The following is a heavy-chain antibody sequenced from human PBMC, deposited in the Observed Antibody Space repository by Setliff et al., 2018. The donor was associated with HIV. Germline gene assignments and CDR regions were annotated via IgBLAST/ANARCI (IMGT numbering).Heavy chain of an antibody. CDR2: ISRFFNTT. J-gene: IGHJ4*02. V-gene: IGHV1-69*13. Sequence: SVKVSCKASGDTYRNYAVNWVRQAPGQGLEWMGAISRFFNTTTYAHNFQGRVTITADESTGTGYMELRSLRSDDTAVYFCARGWGSPRDSQVRYISLDHWGQGSLVTVSS. CDR1: GDTYRNYA. D-gene: IGHD3-16*01. CDR3: ARGWGSPRDSQVRYISLDH.